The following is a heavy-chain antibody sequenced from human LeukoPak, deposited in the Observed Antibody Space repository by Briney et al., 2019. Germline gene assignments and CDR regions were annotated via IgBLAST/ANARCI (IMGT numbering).Heavy chain of an antibody. V-gene: IGHV4-39*07. CDR2: IYYSGST. D-gene: IGHD3-10*01. CDR3: ARYSITMVRGVIKGGAVDV. Sequence: SETLSLTCKVSGGSLSSSTHYWVWIRQPPGKGLEWIGSIYYSGSTYYNPSLKSRVTISVDTSKNQFSLKLSSVTAADTAVYYCARYSITMVRGVIKGGAVDVWGKGTTVTISS. CDR1: GGSLSSSTHY. J-gene: IGHJ6*04.